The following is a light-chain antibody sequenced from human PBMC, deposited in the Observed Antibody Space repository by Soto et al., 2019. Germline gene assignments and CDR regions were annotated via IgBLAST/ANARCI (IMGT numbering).Light chain of an antibody. J-gene: IGKJ1*01. CDR2: AAS. CDR3: QQSYSTPRT. V-gene: IGKV1-39*01. Sequence: DIQMTQSPSSLSASVGDRVTITCRASQSISSYLNWYQLKPGKAPNLLIYAASSLQSGVPSRFSGSGSGTDFTLTISSLQPEDFATHYCQQSYSTPRTFGQGTKVEIK. CDR1: QSISSY.